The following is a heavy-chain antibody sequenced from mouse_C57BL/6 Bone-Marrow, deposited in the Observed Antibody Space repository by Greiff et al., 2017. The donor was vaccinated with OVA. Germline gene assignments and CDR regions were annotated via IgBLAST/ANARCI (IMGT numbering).Heavy chain of an antibody. CDR3: ATPGYDGFYYYAMDY. Sequence: QVQLQQPGAELVRPGSSVKLSCKASGYTFTSYWMHWVKQRPIQGLEWIGNIDPSDSETHYNQKFKGKATLTVDKSSSTAYMQLSSLTSEDSAVYYCATPGYDGFYYYAMDYWGQGTSVTVSS. D-gene: IGHD2-2*01. CDR1: GYTFTSYW. V-gene: IGHV1-52*01. CDR2: IDPSDSET. J-gene: IGHJ4*01.